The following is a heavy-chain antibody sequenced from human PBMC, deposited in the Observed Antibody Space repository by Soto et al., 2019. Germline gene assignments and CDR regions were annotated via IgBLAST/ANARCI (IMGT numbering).Heavy chain of an antibody. V-gene: IGHV3-21*01. Sequence: EAQLVESGGGLVKPGGSLRLSCAASGFTFSSYSMNWVRQAPGKGLEWVSSISSSSSYTYYADSVKGRFTISRDNAKNSLYLQMNSLRAEDTAVYYCAREGDGDYIYYFDYWGQGTLVTVSS. CDR2: ISSSSSYT. D-gene: IGHD4-17*01. CDR3: AREGDGDYIYYFDY. J-gene: IGHJ4*02. CDR1: GFTFSSYS.